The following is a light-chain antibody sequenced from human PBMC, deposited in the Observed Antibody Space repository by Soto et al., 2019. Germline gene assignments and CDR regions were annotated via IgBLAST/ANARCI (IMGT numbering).Light chain of an antibody. CDR3: QQYNNWPPSII. CDR1: ESVSSN. J-gene: IGKJ5*01. Sequence: RTQAPDTLSVSPGERGTLSGRAIESVSSNVAWYQQRTGQAPRLLIYGASTRATDTPVRFRGSGSGTEFTLTISSLQSEDLGVYYCQQYNNWPPSIIFGQGTRLEIK. V-gene: IGKV3-15*01. CDR2: GAS.